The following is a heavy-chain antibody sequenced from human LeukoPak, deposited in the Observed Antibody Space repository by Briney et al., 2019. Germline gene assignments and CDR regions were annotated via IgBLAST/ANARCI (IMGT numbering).Heavy chain of an antibody. CDR1: GGSISSYY. CDR3: ARGGSGISNAFDI. D-gene: IGHD3-10*01. CDR2: LYYSGST. Sequence: PSETLSLTCSVSGGSISSYYWSWIRQPPGKGLEWIGYLYYSGSTNSNPSLKSRVTMSVDTSKNQFSLKLRSVTAADTAVYYCARGGSGISNAFDIWGQGTMVTVSS. V-gene: IGHV4-59*01. J-gene: IGHJ3*02.